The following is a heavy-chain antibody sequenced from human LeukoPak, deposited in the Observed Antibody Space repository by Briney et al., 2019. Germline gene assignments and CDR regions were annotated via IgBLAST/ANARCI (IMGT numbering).Heavy chain of an antibody. CDR3: ARDEAYYYDSSGYYAFDI. Sequence: GGSLRLSCAASGFTFDDYGMSWVRQAPGKGLEWASGINWNGGSTGYADSVKGRFTISRDNAKNSLYLQMNSLRAEDTALYYCARDEAYYYDSSGYYAFDIWGQGTMVTVSS. J-gene: IGHJ3*02. CDR2: INWNGGST. D-gene: IGHD3-22*01. V-gene: IGHV3-20*04. CDR1: GFTFDDYG.